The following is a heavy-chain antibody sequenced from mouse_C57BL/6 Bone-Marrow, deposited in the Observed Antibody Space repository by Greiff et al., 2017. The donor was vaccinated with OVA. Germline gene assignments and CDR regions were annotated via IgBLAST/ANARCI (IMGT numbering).Heavy chain of an antibody. D-gene: IGHD1-1*01. CDR3: ASEYYYGRDY. CDR1: GYTFTSYD. CDR2: IYPRDGST. V-gene: IGHV1-85*01. Sequence: VKLMESGPELVKPGASVKLSCKASGYTFTSYDINWVKQRPGQGLEWIGWIYPRDGSTKYNEKFKGKATLTVDTSSSTAYMELHSLTSEDSAVYFCASEYYYGRDYWGQGTTLTVSS. J-gene: IGHJ2*01.